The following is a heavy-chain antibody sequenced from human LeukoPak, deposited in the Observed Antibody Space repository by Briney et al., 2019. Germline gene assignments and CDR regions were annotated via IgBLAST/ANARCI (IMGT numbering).Heavy chain of an antibody. D-gene: IGHD6-6*01. Sequence: ASVKVSCKASGYTFTSYGISWVRQAPGQGLEWMGWISAYNGNTNYAQKLQGRVTMTTDTSTSTAYMELRSLRSDDTAVYYCARLMSSPLLVERLVGFDYWGQGTLATVSS. CDR2: ISAYNGNT. V-gene: IGHV1-18*01. J-gene: IGHJ4*02. CDR3: ARLMSSPLLVERLVGFDY. CDR1: GYTFTSYG.